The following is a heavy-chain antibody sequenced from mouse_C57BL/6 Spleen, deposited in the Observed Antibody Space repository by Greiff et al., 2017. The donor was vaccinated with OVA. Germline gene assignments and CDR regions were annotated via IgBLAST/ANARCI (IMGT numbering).Heavy chain of an antibody. V-gene: IGHV1-64*01. J-gene: IGHJ1*03. CDR1: GYTFTSYW. CDR3: ARVNYGSSYRYFDV. CDR2: IHPNSGST. D-gene: IGHD1-1*01. Sequence: QVQLQQPGAELVKPGASVKLSCKASGYTFTSYWMHWVKQRPGQGLEWIGMIHPNSGSTNYNEKFKSKATLTVDKSSSTAYMQLSSLTSEDSAVYDCARVNYGSSYRYFDVWGTGTTVTVSS.